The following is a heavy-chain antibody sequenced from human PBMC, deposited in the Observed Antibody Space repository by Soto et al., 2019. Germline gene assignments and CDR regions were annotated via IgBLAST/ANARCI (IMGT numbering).Heavy chain of an antibody. CDR2: IGTAGDT. CDR1: GFTFSSYD. D-gene: IGHD6-19*01. J-gene: IGHJ6*02. Sequence: AGGSLRLSCAASGFTFSSYDMHWVRQATGKGLEWVSAIGTAGDTYYPGSVKGRFTISRENAKNSLYLQMNSLRAEDTAVYYCARDSSGHYYYGMDVWGQGTTVTVSS. CDR3: ARDSSGHYYYGMDV. V-gene: IGHV3-13*01.